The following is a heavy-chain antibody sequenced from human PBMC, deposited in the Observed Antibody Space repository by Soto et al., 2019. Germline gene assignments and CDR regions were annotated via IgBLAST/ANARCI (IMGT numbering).Heavy chain of an antibody. CDR3: ARQSPRPRQWLLSFGY. CDR2: IRNNGGT. D-gene: IGHD6-19*01. Sequence: SETLSLTCTVSGDSISSSIYYWGWVRQPPGKGLEWIGSIRNNGGTRYNPSLKSRVTISVDTSENQFSLEMSSVTAADTALYYCARQSPRPRQWLLSFGYWGQGSLVTVSS. CDR1: GDSISSSIYY. V-gene: IGHV4-39*01. J-gene: IGHJ4*02.